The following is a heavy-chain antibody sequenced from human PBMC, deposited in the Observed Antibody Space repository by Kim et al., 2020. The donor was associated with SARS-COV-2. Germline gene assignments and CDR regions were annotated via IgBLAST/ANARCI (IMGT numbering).Heavy chain of an antibody. CDR1: GGSFSGYY. J-gene: IGHJ4*01. CDR2: INHSGST. Sequence: SETLSLTCAVYGGSFSGYYWSWIRQPPGKGLEWIGEINHSGSTNYNPSLKSRVTISVDTSKNQFSLKLSSVTAADTAVYYCARGNFRMVRGVRYYFDYWG. CDR3: ARGNFRMVRGVRYYFDY. D-gene: IGHD3-10*01. V-gene: IGHV4-34*01.